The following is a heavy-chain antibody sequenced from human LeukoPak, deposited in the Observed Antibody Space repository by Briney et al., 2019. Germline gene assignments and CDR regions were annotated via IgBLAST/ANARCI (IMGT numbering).Heavy chain of an antibody. Sequence: SETLSLTCTVSGDSISGYYWSWIRQPAGKGLEWIGRIYISGSTNQNPSLKSRVTMSVDTSKNQFSLKLSSVTAADTAVYYCARQVLRFDRFDPWGQGTLVTVSS. CDR1: GDSISGYY. D-gene: IGHD3-3*01. J-gene: IGHJ5*02. CDR2: IYISGST. V-gene: IGHV4-4*07. CDR3: ARQVLRFDRFDP.